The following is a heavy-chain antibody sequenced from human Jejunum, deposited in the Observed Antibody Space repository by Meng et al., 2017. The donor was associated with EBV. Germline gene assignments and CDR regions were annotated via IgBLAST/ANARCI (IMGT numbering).Heavy chain of an antibody. CDR1: GGSFSGYY. D-gene: IGHD2-8*02. Sequence: QVQLQQWGPGLLRPTENLALTCAVYGGSFSGYYWSWVRQPPGRGLEYIGEVHFSGITNYTPSLKSRVTMSVDASKNQFSLRLTSVTAADTAVYYCARRTGDYVVGYWGQGTLVTVSS. V-gene: IGHV4-34*02. CDR2: VHFSGIT. J-gene: IGHJ4*02. CDR3: ARRTGDYVVGY.